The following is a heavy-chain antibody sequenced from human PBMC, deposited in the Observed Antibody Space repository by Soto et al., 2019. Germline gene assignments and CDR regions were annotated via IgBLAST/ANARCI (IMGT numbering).Heavy chain of an antibody. V-gene: IGHV4-59*01. CDR1: GGSISSYY. J-gene: IGHJ4*02. D-gene: IGHD6-19*01. CDR3: ARDRGSGWYGVIDY. Sequence: LSLTCSVDGGSISSYYWSWIRQPPGKGLEWIGYIYYSGSTNYNPSLKSRVTISVDTSKNQFSLKLSSVTAADTAVYYCARDRGSGWYGVIDYWGQGTLVTVSS. CDR2: IYYSGST.